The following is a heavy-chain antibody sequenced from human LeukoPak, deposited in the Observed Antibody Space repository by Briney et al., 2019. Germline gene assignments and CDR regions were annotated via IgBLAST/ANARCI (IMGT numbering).Heavy chain of an antibody. D-gene: IGHD5-18*01. V-gene: IGHV1-69*04. CDR1: GYPFIGNY. Sequence: SVKVSCKASGYPFIGNYIHWVRQAPGQGLEWMGRIIPILGIANYAQKFQGRVTITADKSTSTAYMELSSLRSEDTAVYYCARVVMVTSNIDYWGQGTLVTVSS. CDR3: ARVVMVTSNIDY. J-gene: IGHJ4*02. CDR2: IIPILGIA.